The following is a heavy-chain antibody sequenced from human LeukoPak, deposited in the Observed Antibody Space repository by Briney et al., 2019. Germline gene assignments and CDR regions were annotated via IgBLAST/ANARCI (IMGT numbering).Heavy chain of an antibody. D-gene: IGHD3-22*01. V-gene: IGHV4-4*07. J-gene: IGHJ5*02. Sequence: SETLSLTCNVSSDSFSLYYWSWIRQPAGKGLEWIGRLHPNGGVNYNPSLRSRVTLSGDTSKKQVFLRPTAVTAADTAVYYCARVIGVNDKYFDPWGQGIPVTVTS. CDR1: SDSFSLYY. CDR2: LHPNGGV. CDR3: ARVIGVNDKYFDP.